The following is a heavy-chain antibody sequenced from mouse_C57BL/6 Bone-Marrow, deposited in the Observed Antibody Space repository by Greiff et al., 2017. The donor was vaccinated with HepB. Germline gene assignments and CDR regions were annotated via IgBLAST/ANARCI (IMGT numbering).Heavy chain of an antibody. D-gene: IGHD2-14*01. CDR1: GFTFSSYA. Sequence: EVMLVESGGGLVKPGGSLKLSCAASGFTFSSYAMSWVRQTPEQRLEWVATISDGGSYTYYPDNVKGRFTISRDNAKNNLYLQMSHLKSEDTAMYYCASPAYYREAWFAYWGQGTLVTVSA. CDR2: ISDGGSYT. V-gene: IGHV5-4*03. CDR3: ASPAYYREAWFAY. J-gene: IGHJ3*01.